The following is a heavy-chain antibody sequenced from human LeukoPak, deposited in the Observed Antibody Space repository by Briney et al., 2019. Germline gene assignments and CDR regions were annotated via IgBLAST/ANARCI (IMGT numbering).Heavy chain of an antibody. CDR2: IYYSGST. J-gene: IGHJ4*02. CDR1: GGSISSYY. Sequence: SETLSLTCTVSGGSISSYYWSWIRQPPGKGLEWIGYIYYSGSTNYNPSLKSRVTISVDTSKNQFSLKLSSVTAADTAVYYCARSPRIQRSFDYWGQGTLVTVSS. V-gene: IGHV4-59*01. CDR3: ARSPRIQRSFDY. D-gene: IGHD5-18*01.